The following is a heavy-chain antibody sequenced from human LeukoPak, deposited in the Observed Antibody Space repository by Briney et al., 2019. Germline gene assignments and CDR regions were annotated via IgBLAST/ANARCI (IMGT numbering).Heavy chain of an antibody. V-gene: IGHV3-7*01. CDR1: GFTFSSYW. CDR3: ARARPPYSGSWDY. Sequence: GGSLRLSCAVSGFTFSSYWMGWVRQAPGKGLEWVANIKQDGSEKYYVDSVKGRFTISRDNAKNSLYLQMNSLRAEDTAVYSCARARPPYSGSWDYWGQGTLVTVSS. J-gene: IGHJ4*02. D-gene: IGHD6-13*01. CDR2: IKQDGSEK.